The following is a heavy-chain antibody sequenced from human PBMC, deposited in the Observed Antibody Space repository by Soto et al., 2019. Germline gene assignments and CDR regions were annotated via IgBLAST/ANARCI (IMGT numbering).Heavy chain of an antibody. J-gene: IGHJ6*03. CDR3: ARANSYYYYYMDV. D-gene: IGHD7-27*01. CDR1: GFTFSSYA. V-gene: IGHV3-30-3*01. Sequence: GGSLRLSCAASGFTFSSYAMRWVRQAPGKGLEWVAVISYDGSNKYYADSVKGRFTISRDNSKNTLYLQMNSLRAEDTAVYYCARANSYYYYYMDVWGKGTTVTVSS. CDR2: ISYDGSNK.